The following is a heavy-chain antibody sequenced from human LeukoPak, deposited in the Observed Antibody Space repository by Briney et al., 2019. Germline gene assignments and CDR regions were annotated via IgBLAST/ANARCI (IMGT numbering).Heavy chain of an antibody. D-gene: IGHD4-17*01. CDR3: ARVGHGDGVIDF. CDR1: GFPFSGYW. J-gene: IGHJ4*02. V-gene: IGHV3-7*01. Sequence: GGSLRLSCAVSGFPFSGYWMSWVRQAPGKGLFWLGNINHNGSAIYYVDPVKGRFTISGNNAKTSLFLQMNSLRVEDTAVYYCARVGHGDGVIDFWGQGALVTVSS. CDR2: INHNGSAI.